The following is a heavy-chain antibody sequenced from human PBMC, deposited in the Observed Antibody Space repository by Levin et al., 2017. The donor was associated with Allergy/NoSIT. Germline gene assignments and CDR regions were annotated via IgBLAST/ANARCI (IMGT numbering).Heavy chain of an antibody. D-gene: IGHD3-22*01. V-gene: IGHV3-33*01. Sequence: GESLKISCAASGFFFSSFGMHWVRQAPGKGLEWVAVIWYDGSEKYYADSVKGRFSISRDNSKNTLYLQMSSLRAEDTAVYFCARDRDYYDNSGYSFDFWGQGTLVTVSS. J-gene: IGHJ4*02. CDR1: GFFFSSFG. CDR2: IWYDGSEK. CDR3: ARDRDYYDNSGYSFDF.